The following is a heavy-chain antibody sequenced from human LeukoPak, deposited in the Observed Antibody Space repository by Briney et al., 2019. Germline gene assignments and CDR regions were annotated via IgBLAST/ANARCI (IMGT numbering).Heavy chain of an antibody. CDR2: IKHSGST. V-gene: IGHV4-34*01. CDR3: ARGPYCSGGSCSVAFDY. CDR1: GGSFSGYY. J-gene: IGHJ4*02. Sequence: PSETLSLTCAVYGGSFSGYYWSWIRQPPGKGREWIGEIKHSGSTNYNPSLKRRVTISVDTSKNQFSLKLSSVTAADTAVYYCARGPYCSGGSCSVAFDYWGQGTLVTVSS. D-gene: IGHD2-15*01.